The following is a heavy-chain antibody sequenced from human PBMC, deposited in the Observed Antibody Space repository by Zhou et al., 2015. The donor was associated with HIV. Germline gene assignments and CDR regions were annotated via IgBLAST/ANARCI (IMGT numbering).Heavy chain of an antibody. V-gene: IGHV1-69*06. Sequence: QVQLVQSGAEVKKPGSSVKVSCRASGGTFSTYGISWVRQAPGQGLEWMGGIIPFFGTVSHAQKFQGRVTITADKSTNTAYMELTSLRSDDTAVYYCARGEVRGGHTDLWGQGTLVTVSS. CDR2: IIPFFGTV. D-gene: IGHD3-16*01. CDR1: GGTFSTYG. CDR3: ARGEVRGGHTDL. J-gene: IGHJ5*02.